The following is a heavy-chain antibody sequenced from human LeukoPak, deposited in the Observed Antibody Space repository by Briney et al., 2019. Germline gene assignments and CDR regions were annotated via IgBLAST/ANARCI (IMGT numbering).Heavy chain of an antibody. CDR2: INHSGST. D-gene: IGHD3-22*01. Sequence: SETLSLTCVVYGGSFSGYYWSWIRQPPGKGLEWIGEINHSGSTNYNPSLKSRVTISVDTSKNQFSLKLSSVTAADTAVYYCASGPQTGGYYDSSGYSDYWGQGTLVTVSS. V-gene: IGHV4-34*01. CDR3: ASGPQTGGYYDSSGYSDY. CDR1: GGSFSGYY. J-gene: IGHJ4*02.